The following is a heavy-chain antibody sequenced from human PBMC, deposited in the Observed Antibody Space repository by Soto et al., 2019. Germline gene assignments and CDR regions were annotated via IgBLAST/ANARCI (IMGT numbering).Heavy chain of an antibody. CDR2: ISGSGFKK. Sequence: GSLRLSCASSGFIFENFGMSWVRQAPGKGLEWISSISGSGFKKYYADSVKGRFTISRDNSKSTVYLELNNLSAEDTAVYHCAKNQGVELVPLATVDWFDPWGQGSVVTVSS. CDR1: GFIFENFG. J-gene: IGHJ5*02. CDR3: AKNQGVELVPLATVDWFDP. V-gene: IGHV3-23*01. D-gene: IGHD1-26*01.